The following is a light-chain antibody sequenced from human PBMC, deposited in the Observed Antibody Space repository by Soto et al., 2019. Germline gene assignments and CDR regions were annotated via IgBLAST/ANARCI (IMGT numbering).Light chain of an antibody. CDR3: SSWDASLNGYV. CDR1: SSNIGSKT. V-gene: IGLV1-44*01. CDR2: NSY. Sequence: QSVLPQPPSASGTPGQRVTLSCSGSSSNIGSKTVNWYQQLPGTVPKLLIYNSYQRPSGVPDRFSASKSGTSASLAISGLQSEDEADYYCSSWDASLNGYVFGTGTKLTVL. J-gene: IGLJ1*01.